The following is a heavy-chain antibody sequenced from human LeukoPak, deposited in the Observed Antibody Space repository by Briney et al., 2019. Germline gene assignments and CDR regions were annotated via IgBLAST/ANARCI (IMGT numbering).Heavy chain of an antibody. Sequence: GGSLRLSCAASGFSSNSYWMHWARQAPGKGLVWVARINGDGSSINYADSVKGRFTISRDNAKNTLYLQMNSLRVEDTAVYYCARGRAPYGWFDPWGQGTLVTVSS. J-gene: IGHJ5*02. D-gene: IGHD4-17*01. CDR2: INGDGSSI. V-gene: IGHV3-74*01. CDR3: ARGRAPYGWFDP. CDR1: GFSSNSYW.